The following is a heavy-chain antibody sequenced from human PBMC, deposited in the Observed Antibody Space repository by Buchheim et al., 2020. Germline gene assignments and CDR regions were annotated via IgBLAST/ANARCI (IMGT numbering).Heavy chain of an antibody. CDR3: ARGGTTAY. D-gene: IGHD1-7*01. CDR2: IKQDGTEQ. J-gene: IGHJ4*02. Sequence: EVQLVESGGGLVQPGGSLRLSCATSGFTFSDYWMNWVRQAPGKGLEWVASIKQDGTEQYYLDSVKGRFAISRDKAKKSSYLQMNSLRVEDTAVYYCARGGTTAYWGQGTL. CDR1: GFTFSDYW. V-gene: IGHV3-7*04.